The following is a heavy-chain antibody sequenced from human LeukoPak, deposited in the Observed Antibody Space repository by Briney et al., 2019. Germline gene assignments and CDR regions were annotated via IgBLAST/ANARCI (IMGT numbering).Heavy chain of an antibody. CDR3: ASGTIVGARGADN. V-gene: IGHV3-21*01. D-gene: IGHD1-26*01. CDR2: ISGNSFHI. CDR1: GLSFSDYS. J-gene: IGHJ4*02. Sequence: PGGSLRLSCAASGLSFSDYSMTWVRQAPGKALEWVSSISGNSFHIFYADSVKGRFTISRDNAYKSLYLQLSSLRAEDTAVYYCASGTIVGARGADNWGQGTLVTVSS.